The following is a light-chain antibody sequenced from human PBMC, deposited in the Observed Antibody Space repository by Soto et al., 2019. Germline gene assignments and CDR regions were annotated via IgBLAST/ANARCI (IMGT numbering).Light chain of an antibody. CDR3: SSLSTTSTPIV. CDR1: SSDIGLYNY. CDR2: EVN. V-gene: IGLV2-14*01. Sequence: QSSIGHHASMSGSPGQSITIPCTGASSDIGLYNYVSWYQHHPGKAPKLLISEVNVRPSGLSDRFSASKAGNTASLTISGLQPEDEAYYYCSSLSTTSTPIVFGSGTKVTVL. J-gene: IGLJ1*01.